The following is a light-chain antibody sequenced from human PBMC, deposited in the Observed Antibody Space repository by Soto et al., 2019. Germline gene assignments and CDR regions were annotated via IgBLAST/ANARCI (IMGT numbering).Light chain of an antibody. CDR2: LAS. CDR1: QAVNTR. V-gene: IGKV3D-11*03. J-gene: IGKJ4*01. Sequence: EIVLTQSPATLSSFPGDRVTLSCRASQAVNTRLAWYQHRPGQAPRLLIYLASNRAAGVPARFSGSGSGTDFTLTISDVEPEDFAVYYCQQHGASITFGGGTRVENK. CDR3: QQHGASIT.